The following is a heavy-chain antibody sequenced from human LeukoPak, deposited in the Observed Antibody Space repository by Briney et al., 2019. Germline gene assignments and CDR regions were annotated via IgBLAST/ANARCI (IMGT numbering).Heavy chain of an antibody. Sequence: ETLSLTCAVYGGSFSGYYWSWIRQPPGKGLERVSGISGGGGSTCYADSVKGRFTISRDNSKNTLYLQMNSLRAEDTAVYYCAKGSTRTQTRWFDPWGQGTLVTVSS. CDR2: ISGGGGST. J-gene: IGHJ5*02. V-gene: IGHV3-23*01. D-gene: IGHD2-2*01. CDR1: GGSFSGYY. CDR3: AKGSTRTQTRWFDP.